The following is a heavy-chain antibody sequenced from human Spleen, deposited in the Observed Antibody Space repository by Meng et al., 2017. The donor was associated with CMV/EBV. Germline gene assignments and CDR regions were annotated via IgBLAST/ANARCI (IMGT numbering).Heavy chain of an antibody. V-gene: IGHV3-30*04. CDR2: ISYDGSNK. CDR1: GFTFSSYA. CDR3: ARGGFREPLTMIVVEHRLDY. D-gene: IGHD3-22*01. Sequence: GESLKISCAASGFTFSSYAMHWVRQAPGKGLEWVAVISYDGSNKYYADSVKGRFTISRDDSKNTLFLQMNSLSAEDTAVYYCARGGFREPLTMIVVEHRLDYWGQGTLVTVSS. J-gene: IGHJ4*02.